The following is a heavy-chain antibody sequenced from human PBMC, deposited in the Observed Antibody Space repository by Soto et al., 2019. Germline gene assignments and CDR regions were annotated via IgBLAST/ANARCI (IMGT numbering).Heavy chain of an antibody. V-gene: IGHV1-69*01. CDR3: AIGWHDFPH. D-gene: IGHD2-15*01. Sequence: QVKLVQSGAEVKKPGSSVKVSCKASGGTFNSYVISWVRQAPGQGLQCMGGIIPMSGKANYARNFQGRVTITADESRSTVYMELSRLRSEDTAVSYCAIGWHDFPHWGQGTLVTVSS. CDR2: IIPMSGKA. J-gene: IGHJ4*02. CDR1: GGTFNSYV.